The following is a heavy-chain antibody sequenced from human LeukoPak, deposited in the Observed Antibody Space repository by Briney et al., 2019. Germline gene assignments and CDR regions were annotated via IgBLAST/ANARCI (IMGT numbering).Heavy chain of an antibody. D-gene: IGHD6-13*01. CDR2: IIPIFGIA. CDR3: ARARIASAGGDY. CDR1: GGTFSSYA. J-gene: IGHJ4*02. V-gene: IGHV1-69*10. Sequence: EASVKVSCKASGGTFSSYAISWVRQAPGQGLEWMGGIIPIFGIANYAQKFQGRVTITADKSTSTAYMELSSLRSEDTAVYYCARARIASAGGDYWGQGTLVTVSS.